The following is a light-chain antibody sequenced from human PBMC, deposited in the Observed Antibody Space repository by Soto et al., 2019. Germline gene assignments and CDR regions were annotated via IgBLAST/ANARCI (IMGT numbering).Light chain of an antibody. V-gene: IGKV1-33*01. CDR2: DAS. CDR1: QDIKNY. Sequence: DLQMTQSPSSLSASVGDRVTITCQASQDIKNYLNWYQQKPGKAPNLLIYDASNLKTGVPSRFSGSGSGTHFTFTISSLQPEDIATYYCQHYDHLPPLSFGGGTKLEIK. J-gene: IGKJ4*01. CDR3: QHYDHLPPLS.